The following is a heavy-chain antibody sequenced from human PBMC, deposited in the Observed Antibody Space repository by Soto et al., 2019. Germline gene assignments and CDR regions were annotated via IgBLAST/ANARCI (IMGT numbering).Heavy chain of an antibody. J-gene: IGHJ2*01. V-gene: IGHV3-23*01. Sequence: DVQLLESGGGLVQPGGSLRLSFAASGFTFRSYVMSWVRQAPGKGLDWGSGISGSGISTHYADSVKGRFTVSRDNSKNTLYQQMNSLRAEDTAVYNCAKEPVGPDWYFDLWGRGTLVTVSS. CDR2: ISGSGIST. CDR1: GFTFRSYV. CDR3: AKEPVGPDWYFDL.